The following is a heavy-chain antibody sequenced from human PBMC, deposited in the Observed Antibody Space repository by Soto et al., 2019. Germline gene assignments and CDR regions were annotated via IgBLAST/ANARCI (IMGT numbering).Heavy chain of an antibody. CDR3: ARDAQSIAFDF. CDR1: GYTFTSYS. CDR2: ISTNTGNP. Sequence: SVKVSCKASGYTFTSYSRNWVRQAPGQGLEWMGWISTNTGNPTYAQGFTGRFVFSLDTSVSTAYLHIFSLKAEDTAVYYCARDAQSIAFDFWGPGTLVTVSS. V-gene: IGHV7-4-1*01. J-gene: IGHJ4*02. D-gene: IGHD2-21*01.